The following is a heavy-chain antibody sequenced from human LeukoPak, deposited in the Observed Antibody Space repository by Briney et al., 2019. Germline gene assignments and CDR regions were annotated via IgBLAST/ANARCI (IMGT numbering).Heavy chain of an antibody. Sequence: GGSLRLSCAASGFTFSSYAMSWVRQAPGKGLEWVSAINGNGGSTYYTDSVKGRFVISRDNSKNTLYLQMNSLRAEDTAVYYCAKGIDSRSLFDYWGQGTLVTISS. J-gene: IGHJ4*02. D-gene: IGHD6-6*01. V-gene: IGHV3-23*01. CDR2: INGNGGST. CDR1: GFTFSSYA. CDR3: AKGIDSRSLFDY.